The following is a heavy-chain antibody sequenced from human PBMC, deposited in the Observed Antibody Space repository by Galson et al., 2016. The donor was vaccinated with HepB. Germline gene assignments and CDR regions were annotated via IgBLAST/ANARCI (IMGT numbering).Heavy chain of an antibody. J-gene: IGHJ6*02. CDR3: AKEPAPVGSYGVYYYYGMDV. CDR2: ISYAGSNK. Sequence: SLRLSCAASGFTFGSYAMHWVRQAPGKGLEWVVVISYAGSNKYYADSVKGRFTISRDNSKNTLFLQMNSLRAEDTAVYYCAKEPAPVGSYGVYYYYGMDVWGQGTTVTVSS. CDR1: GFTFGSYA. V-gene: IGHV3-30*18. D-gene: IGHD1-26*01.